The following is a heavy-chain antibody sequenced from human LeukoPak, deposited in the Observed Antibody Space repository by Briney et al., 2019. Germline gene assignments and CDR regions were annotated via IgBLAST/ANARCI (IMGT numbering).Heavy chain of an antibody. J-gene: IGHJ6*03. D-gene: IGHD3-10*01. CDR2: TNPSGGST. CDR3: ARGPRITMVRGGQWYYYMDV. CDR1: GYTFTSYY. Sequence: ASVKVSCKASGYTFTSYYLYWVRQAPGQGLEWMGITNPSGGSTNYAQKFQGRVTMTRDTSTSTVYMELSSLRSEDTAVYYCARGPRITMVRGGQWYYYMDVWGKGTTVTISS. V-gene: IGHV1-46*01.